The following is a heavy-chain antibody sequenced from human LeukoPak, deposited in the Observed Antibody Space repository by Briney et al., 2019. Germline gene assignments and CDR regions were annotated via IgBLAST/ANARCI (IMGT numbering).Heavy chain of an antibody. CDR2: INHSGST. Sequence: SETLSLTCAVYGGSFSGYYWSWIRQPPGKGLEWIGEINHSGSTNYNPSLKSRVTISVDTSKNQFSLKLSSVTAADTAVYYCAREYSSGWYGQGGIDYWGQGTLVTVSS. D-gene: IGHD6-19*01. CDR1: GGSFSGYY. J-gene: IGHJ4*02. CDR3: AREYSSGWYGQGGIDY. V-gene: IGHV4-34*01.